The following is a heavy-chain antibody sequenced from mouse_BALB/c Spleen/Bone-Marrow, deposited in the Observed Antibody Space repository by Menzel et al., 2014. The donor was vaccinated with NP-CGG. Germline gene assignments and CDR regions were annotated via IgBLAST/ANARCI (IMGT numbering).Heavy chain of an antibody. Sequence: EVKLMESGGGLVQPGGSRKLSCAASGFTFSSFGMHWVRQAPEKGLEWVAYISSGSTAIFYADTVKGRFTISRDNPKNTLFLQMTSLRSEDTAMYYCTRGGNWDDFDVWGAETTVTISS. CDR1: GFTFSSFG. CDR2: ISSGSTAI. D-gene: IGHD4-1*01. CDR3: TRGGNWDDFDV. V-gene: IGHV5-17*02. J-gene: IGHJ1*01.